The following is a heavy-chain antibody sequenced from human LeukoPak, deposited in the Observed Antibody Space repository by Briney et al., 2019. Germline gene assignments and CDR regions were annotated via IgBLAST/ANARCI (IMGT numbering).Heavy chain of an antibody. J-gene: IGHJ4*02. CDR2: INPNSGGT. D-gene: IGHD3-10*01. Sequence: GASVKVSCKASGYTFTGYYMHWVRQAPGQGLEWMGRINPNSGGTNYAQKFQGRVTMTRDTSISTAYMELNGLTFDDTAVYYCATDNYGTLDYWGQGTLVTVSS. CDR1: GYTFTGYY. V-gene: IGHV1-2*06. CDR3: ATDNYGTLDY.